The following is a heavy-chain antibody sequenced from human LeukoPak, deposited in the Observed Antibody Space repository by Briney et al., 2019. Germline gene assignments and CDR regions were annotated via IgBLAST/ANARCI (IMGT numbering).Heavy chain of an antibody. CDR3: TKHSSAWYYYGMDV. CDR1: GFTFSSFA. J-gene: IGHJ6*02. CDR2: ITGSGSGA. V-gene: IGHV3-23*01. Sequence: GGSLRLSCAASGFTFSSFAINWVRQAPGKGLEWVSVITGSGSGADYADSVKGRFTISRDNSQNTVHLQMNSLRAEDTAVYYCTKHSSAWYYYGMDVWGQGTTVTVSS. D-gene: IGHD6-19*01.